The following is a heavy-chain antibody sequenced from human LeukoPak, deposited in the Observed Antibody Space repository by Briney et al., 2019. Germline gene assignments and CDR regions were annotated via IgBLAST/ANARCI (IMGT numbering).Heavy chain of an antibody. CDR1: GFTFSSYA. V-gene: IGHV3-23*01. CDR3: ASVPDSSGYGEPHFDY. Sequence: PGGSLRLSCAASGFTFSSYAMSWVRQAPGKGLEWVSGISGSGRSTYYADSVKGRFTISRDNSKNTLHLQMNSLRAEDTAVYYCASVPDSSGYGEPHFDYWGQGTLVTVSS. D-gene: IGHD3-22*01. CDR2: ISGSGRST. J-gene: IGHJ4*02.